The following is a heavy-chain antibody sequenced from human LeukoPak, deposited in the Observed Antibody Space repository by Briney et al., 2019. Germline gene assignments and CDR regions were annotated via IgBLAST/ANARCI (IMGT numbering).Heavy chain of an antibody. Sequence: SETLSLTCTVSGGSISSHYWSWIRQPPGTGLEWIGYIYYSGSTNYNPSLKSRVTISVDTSKNQFSLKLSSVTAADTAVYYCAREVVGSSFFDYWGQGTLVTVSS. CDR2: IYYSGST. J-gene: IGHJ4*02. CDR1: GGSISSHY. V-gene: IGHV4-59*11. D-gene: IGHD6-6*01. CDR3: AREVVGSSFFDY.